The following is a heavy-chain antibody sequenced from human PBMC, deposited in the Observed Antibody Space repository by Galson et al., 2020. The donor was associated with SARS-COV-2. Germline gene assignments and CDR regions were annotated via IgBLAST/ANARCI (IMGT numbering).Heavy chain of an antibody. CDR2: IYKSGNT. J-gene: IGHJ6*02. CDR3: ARGNSPCVTIFGIVTCPCGMDV. D-gene: IGHD3-3*01. Sequence: SETLSLTCTVSGGSISSGNYYWSWNRQPAGKGLEWIGRIYKSGNTNHNPSIWSQVTISADTSKNQFTLKLRSATAADTAVYYCARGNSPCVTIFGIVTCPCGMDVWGQGTAVTVSS. CDR1: GGSISSGNYY. V-gene: IGHV4-61*02.